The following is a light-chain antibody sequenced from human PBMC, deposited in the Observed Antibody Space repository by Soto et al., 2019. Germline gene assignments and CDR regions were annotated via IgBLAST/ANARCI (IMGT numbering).Light chain of an antibody. CDR2: LGS. V-gene: IGKV2-28*01. Sequence: VVTQSPLSLPFTPGEPASISCMSSQSLLHSNGYNYLDWYLQKPGQSPQLLIYLGSNRSSGVPDRFSGSGSGTDFTLKISRVEAEDVGVYYCMQALQTPPTFGQGTKVDIK. CDR1: QSLLHSNGYNY. J-gene: IGKJ1*01. CDR3: MQALQTPPT.